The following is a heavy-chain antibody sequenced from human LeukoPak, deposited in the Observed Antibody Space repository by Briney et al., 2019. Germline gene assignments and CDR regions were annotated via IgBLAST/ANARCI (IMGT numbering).Heavy chain of an antibody. CDR3: ATAVGGVFAPGY. D-gene: IGHD2-8*01. Sequence: GASVKVSCKVSGYTLTELSMHWVRQAPGKGLEWMGGFDPEDGETIYAQKFQGRVTMTEDTSTDTAYMELSSLRSEDTAVYYCATAVGGVFAPGYRGQGTLVTVSS. V-gene: IGHV1-24*01. CDR2: FDPEDGET. J-gene: IGHJ4*02. CDR1: GYTLTELS.